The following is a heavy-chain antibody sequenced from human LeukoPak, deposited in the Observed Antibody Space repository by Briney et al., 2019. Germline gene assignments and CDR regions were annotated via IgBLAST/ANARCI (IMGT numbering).Heavy chain of an antibody. CDR3: ARSEGSGWGLLAYYYYCMDV. CDR2: TSSSSSTI. Sequence: GGSLRLSCAASGFTFSSYSMNWVRQAPGKGLEWVSYTSSSSSTIYYADSVKGRFTISRDNAKNSLYLQMNSLRDEDTAVYYCARSEGSGWGLLAYYYYCMDVWGKGTTVTVSS. CDR1: GFTFSSYS. J-gene: IGHJ6*03. D-gene: IGHD6-19*01. V-gene: IGHV3-48*02.